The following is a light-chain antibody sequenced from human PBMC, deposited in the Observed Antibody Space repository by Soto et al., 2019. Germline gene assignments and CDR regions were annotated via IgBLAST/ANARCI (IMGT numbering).Light chain of an antibody. CDR2: EVN. J-gene: IGLJ1*01. CDR3: ASYLTTSPLEV. V-gene: IGLV2-8*01. Sequence: QSVLTQPPSASGSPGQSVAISCTGTSSDVGGYNYVSWYQQHPGKAPKLMIYEVNKRPSGVPDRFSGSKSGNTASLTVSGLKAADEAAYYCASYLTTSPLEVFGTGTKVTVL. CDR1: SSDVGGYNY.